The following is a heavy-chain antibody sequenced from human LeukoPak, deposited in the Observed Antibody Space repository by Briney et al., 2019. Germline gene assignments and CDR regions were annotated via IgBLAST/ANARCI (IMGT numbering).Heavy chain of an antibody. V-gene: IGHV4-39*01. Sequence: SEALSLTRSVPRGPISTTRYYSGCIRRSPGIGLEWIGRVYYLVYAYYRPSLMSRATISLDTSTNRIVLKLNSVTARDTGIYYCATHKEGSYFESWGQGTLVTVSS. D-gene: IGHD3-10*01. CDR3: ATHKEGSYFES. CDR1: RGPISTTRYY. J-gene: IGHJ4*02. CDR2: VYYLVYA.